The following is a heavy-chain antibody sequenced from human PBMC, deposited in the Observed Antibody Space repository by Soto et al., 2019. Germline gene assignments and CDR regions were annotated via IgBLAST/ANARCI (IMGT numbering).Heavy chain of an antibody. D-gene: IGHD4-17*01. Sequence: QITLKESGPTLVKPTQTLTLTCTFSGFSLSTRGVGVGWIRQPPGKALEWLAVIYCDDDKRYSPSLQSRPTITKDTSKNQVVPTMTTMDPVDTATYSCARNNYGDYPTDYWGQGTLVTVSS. CDR2: IYCDDDK. V-gene: IGHV2-5*02. J-gene: IGHJ4*02. CDR1: GFSLSTRGVG. CDR3: ARNNYGDYPTDY.